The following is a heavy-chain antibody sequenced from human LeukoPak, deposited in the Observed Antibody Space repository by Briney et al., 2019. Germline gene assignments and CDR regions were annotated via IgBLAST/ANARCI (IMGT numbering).Heavy chain of an antibody. CDR2: IYYSGST. J-gene: IGHJ5*02. V-gene: IGHV4-59*11. Sequence: PSETLSLTCTVSGGSISSHYWSWIRQPPGKGLEWIGYIYYSGSTNYNPSLKSRVTIAVDTSKNQCSLKLSSVTAADAAVYYCARDRHGPWGQGTLVTVSS. CDR1: GGSISSHY. CDR3: ARDRHGP.